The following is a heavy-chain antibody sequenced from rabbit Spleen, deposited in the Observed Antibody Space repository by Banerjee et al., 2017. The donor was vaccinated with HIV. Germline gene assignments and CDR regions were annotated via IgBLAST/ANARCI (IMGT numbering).Heavy chain of an antibody. V-gene: IGHV1S45*01. J-gene: IGHJ2*01. D-gene: IGHD1-1*01. CDR3: ARNYVNAFDP. CDR2: IDTSDGDT. CDR1: GFTLSSYW. Sequence: QQQLEESGGGQVKPGGTLTLSCKASGFTLSSYWIWWVRQAPGKGLEWIACIDTSDGDTDYANWPKGRFTISKTSSTTVTLQMTSLTAADTATYFCARNYVNAFDPWGPGTLVTVS.